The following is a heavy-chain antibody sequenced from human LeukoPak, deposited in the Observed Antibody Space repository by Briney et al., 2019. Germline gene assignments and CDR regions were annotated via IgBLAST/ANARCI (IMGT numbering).Heavy chain of an antibody. CDR1: GISFSSHG. CDR2: IWYDGTNK. CDR3: ARVRNNYDSSGFSAAEY. D-gene: IGHD3-22*01. Sequence: GRSLRLSCVVSGISFSSHGMHWVRQAPGKGLEWVAVIWYDGTNKDYADSVKGRFTISRDNSKNTLFLQMTSLRAEDTAVYYCARVRNNYDSSGFSAAEYRGQGTLVTVSS. V-gene: IGHV3-33*01. J-gene: IGHJ4*02.